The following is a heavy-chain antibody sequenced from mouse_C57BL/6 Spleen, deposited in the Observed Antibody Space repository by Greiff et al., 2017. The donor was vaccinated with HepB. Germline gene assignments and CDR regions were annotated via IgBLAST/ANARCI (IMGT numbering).Heavy chain of an antibody. CDR1: GYTFTSYW. CDR3: ARGRDYYGSSLFDY. J-gene: IGHJ2*01. CDR2: IDPSDSET. D-gene: IGHD1-1*01. V-gene: IGHV1-52*01. Sequence: QVQLQQPGAELVRPGSSVKLSCKASGYTFTSYWMHWVKQRPIQGLEWIGNIDPSDSETHYNQKFKDKATLTVDKSSSTAYMQLSSLTSEDSAVYYCARGRDYYGSSLFDYWGQGTTLTVSS.